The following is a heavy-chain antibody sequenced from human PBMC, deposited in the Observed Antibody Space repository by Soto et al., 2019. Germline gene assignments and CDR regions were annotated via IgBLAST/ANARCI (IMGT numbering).Heavy chain of an antibody. CDR3: ARNTNDYAGPHYFYGFDV. V-gene: IGHV2-26*01. J-gene: IGHJ6*02. D-gene: IGHD4-17*01. CDR1: GISLTNARVG. CDR2: IFSNDEK. Sequence: SGPTLVNPTETLTLTCTVSGISLTNARVGVSWIRQPPGKALEWLAHIFSNDEKSYSASLKTRLTISKDMSKSQVVLTMTNMDPVDTATYYCARNTNDYAGPHYFYGFDVWGQGNTVTVSS.